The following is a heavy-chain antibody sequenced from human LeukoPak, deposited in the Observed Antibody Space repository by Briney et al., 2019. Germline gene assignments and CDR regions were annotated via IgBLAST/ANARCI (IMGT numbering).Heavy chain of an antibody. Sequence: ASVKVSCKASGYTFTSYYMHWVRQAPGQGLEWMGIINPSGGSTSYAQKFQGRVTMTRDTSTSTVYMELSSLRSEDTAVYYCARGTRRITMIVVVTATRYYFDYWGQGTLVTVSS. J-gene: IGHJ4*02. V-gene: IGHV1-46*01. CDR2: INPSGGST. D-gene: IGHD3-22*01. CDR1: GYTFTSYY. CDR3: ARGTRRITMIVVVTATRYYFDY.